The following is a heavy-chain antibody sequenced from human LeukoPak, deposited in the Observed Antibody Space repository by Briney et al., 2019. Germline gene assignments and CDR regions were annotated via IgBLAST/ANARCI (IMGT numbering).Heavy chain of an antibody. Sequence: SETLSLTCTVSGGSISSNSYCWGWIRQPPGKGLEWIGSIYYSGSTYYNPSLKNRLTISVDTSKNQFSLKLSSVTAADTAVYYCARTRYYYGSRSYGAPYCFDYWGQGTLVTVSS. CDR3: ARTRYYYGSRSYGAPYCFDY. D-gene: IGHD3-10*01. CDR1: GGSISSNSYC. V-gene: IGHV4-39*01. CDR2: IYYSGST. J-gene: IGHJ4*02.